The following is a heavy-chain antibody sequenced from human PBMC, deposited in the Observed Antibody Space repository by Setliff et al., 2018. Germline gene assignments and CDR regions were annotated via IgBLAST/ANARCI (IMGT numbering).Heavy chain of an antibody. Sequence: SETLSLTCAVYGGSFSGYYWSWIRQPPGKGLEWIGEINHSGSTNYNPSLKSRVTISVDTSKNQFSLKLSSVTAADTAVYYCARGKNGSRQLVVLGWFDPWGQGTLVTVFS. J-gene: IGHJ5*02. V-gene: IGHV4-34*01. CDR1: GGSFSGYY. D-gene: IGHD3-22*01. CDR3: ARGKNGSRQLVVLGWFDP. CDR2: INHSGST.